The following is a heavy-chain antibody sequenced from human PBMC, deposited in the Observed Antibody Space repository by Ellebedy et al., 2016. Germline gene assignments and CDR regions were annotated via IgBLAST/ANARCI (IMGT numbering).Heavy chain of an antibody. CDR2: MFTSGST. J-gene: IGHJ6*03. V-gene: IGHV4-4*07. Sequence: SETLSLTXIVSGDSINNYFWIWIRKPAGKGLEWIGRMFTSGSTNYNPSLKSRVTMSVDTSKNQFSLNMSSVTAADTAVYYCSIGHYYYYIDVWGKGTTVTVSS. CDR1: GDSINNYF. CDR3: SIGHYYYYIDV.